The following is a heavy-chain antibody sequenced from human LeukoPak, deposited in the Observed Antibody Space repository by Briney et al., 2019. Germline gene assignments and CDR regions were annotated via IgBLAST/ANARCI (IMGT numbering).Heavy chain of an antibody. CDR1: GGSISSYY. CDR2: IYYSGST. D-gene: IGHD6-13*01. V-gene: IGHV4-59*01. Sequence: SETLSLTCTVSGGSISSYYWSWIRQPPGKGLEWIGYIYYSGSTNYNPSLKSRVTISVDTSKNQFSLKLSSVTAADTAVYYCARGDSSPWYFDLWGRGTLVTVSS. CDR3: ARGDSSPWYFDL. J-gene: IGHJ2*01.